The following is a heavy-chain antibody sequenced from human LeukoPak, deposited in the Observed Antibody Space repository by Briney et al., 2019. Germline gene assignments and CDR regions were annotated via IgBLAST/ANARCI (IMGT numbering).Heavy chain of an antibody. V-gene: IGHV4-39*01. J-gene: IGHJ6*03. CDR1: VGSISSSYYY. Sequence: PSETPSLTCSVSVGSISSSYYYWGWIRQPPGKGLEWIGSIYYNGSTYYNLSLKSRVTLSADTSKNQFSLRLSSVTAADTAVYYCASVRRGFGEFSKYYSYYYMDVWGKGTTVTISS. D-gene: IGHD3-10*01. CDR3: ASVRRGFGEFSKYYSYYYMDV. CDR2: IYYNGST.